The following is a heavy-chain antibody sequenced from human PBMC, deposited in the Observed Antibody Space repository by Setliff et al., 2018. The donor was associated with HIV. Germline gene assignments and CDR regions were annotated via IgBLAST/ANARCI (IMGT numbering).Heavy chain of an antibody. D-gene: IGHD4-4*01. CDR2: ISYSGDT. CDR3: ASTKVTPHGRYFQH. Sequence: PSETLSLTCTVSGGSISSSSYYWGWIRQPPGKGLEWIGSISYSGDTFYNPSLKSRITISGDTSKNEFSLKVTSVTAADTAVYFCASTKVTPHGRYFQHWGQGTRVTVSS. V-gene: IGHV4-39*07. J-gene: IGHJ1*01. CDR1: GGSISSSSYY.